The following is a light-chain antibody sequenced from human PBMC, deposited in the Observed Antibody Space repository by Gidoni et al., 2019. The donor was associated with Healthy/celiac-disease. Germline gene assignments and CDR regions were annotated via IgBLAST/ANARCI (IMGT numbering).Light chain of an antibody. CDR3: QQYDSSPPYT. J-gene: IGKJ2*01. CDR1: QSVSSSY. V-gene: IGKV3-20*01. CDR2: GAS. Sequence: EIVLSQPPGTLSLSPGERAPLSCRASQSVSSSYLAWYQQKPGQAPRLLIYGASSRATGIPDRFSGSGSGTDFTLTISRLEPEDVAVYYCQQYDSSPPYTFGQGTKLEIK.